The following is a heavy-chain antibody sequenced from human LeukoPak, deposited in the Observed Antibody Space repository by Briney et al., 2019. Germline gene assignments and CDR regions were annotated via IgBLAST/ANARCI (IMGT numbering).Heavy chain of an antibody. D-gene: IGHD6-13*01. V-gene: IGHV4-59*01. CDR2: IYYSGST. CDR3: ARGRRYSSSWEDAFDI. CDR1: GGSISSYY. Sequence: SETLSLTCTVSGGSISSYYWSWIRQPPGKGLEWIGYIYYSGSTNYNPSLKSRVTISVDTSKNQLSLKLSSVTAADTAVYYCARGRRYSSSWEDAFDIWGQGTMVTVSS. J-gene: IGHJ3*02.